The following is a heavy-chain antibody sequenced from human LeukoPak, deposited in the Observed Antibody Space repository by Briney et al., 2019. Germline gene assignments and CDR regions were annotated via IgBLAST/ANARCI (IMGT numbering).Heavy chain of an antibody. D-gene: IGHD1-14*01. CDR2: ISGSGGSA. J-gene: IGHJ4*02. CDR1: GFTFSTYD. CDR3: AKESRARGTYYFDY. Sequence: GGSLRLSCAASGFTFSTYDMSWVRQAPGKGLECVSGISGSGGSAYYADSVEGRFTISRDISKNTLYLQMNSLRAEDTAVYYCAKESRARGTYYFDYWGQGTLVTVSS. V-gene: IGHV3-23*01.